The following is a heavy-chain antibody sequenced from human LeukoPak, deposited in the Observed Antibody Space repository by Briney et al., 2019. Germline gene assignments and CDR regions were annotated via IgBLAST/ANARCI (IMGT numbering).Heavy chain of an antibody. V-gene: IGHV4-4*02. D-gene: IGHD1-14*01. CDR3: ARAVTDNPLSFDY. J-gene: IGHJ4*02. CDR1: GGSISSSNW. Sequence: SGTLSLTCAVSGGSISSSNWWSWVRQPPGKGLEWIGEIYHSGSTNYNPSLKSRVTMSVDTSKNQFSLKLSSVTAADTAVYYCARAVTDNPLSFDYWGQGTLVTVSS. CDR2: IYHSGST.